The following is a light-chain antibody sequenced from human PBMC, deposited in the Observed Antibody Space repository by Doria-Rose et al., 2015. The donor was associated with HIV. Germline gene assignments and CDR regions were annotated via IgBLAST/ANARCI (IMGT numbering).Light chain of an antibody. CDR3: HQYNNWPT. V-gene: IGKV3-15*01. J-gene: IGKJ5*01. Sequence: TQSPGTLSLSPGERATLSCRASQRVSADLAWYQHKPGQAPRLLIWGASTRATGIPARLSGSGSGTEFTLTISSFQSEDFAIYFCHQYNNWPTFGQGTRLDIK. CDR2: GAS. CDR1: QRVSAD.